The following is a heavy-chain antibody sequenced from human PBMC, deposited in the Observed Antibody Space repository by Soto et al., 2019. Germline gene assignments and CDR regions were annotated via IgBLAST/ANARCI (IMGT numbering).Heavy chain of an antibody. D-gene: IGHD6-13*01. CDR2: INAGNGNT. CDR1: GYTFTSYA. Sequence: ASVKVSCKASGYTFTSYAMHWVRQAPGQRLEWMEWINAGNGNTKYSQKFQGRVTITRDTSASTAYMELSSLRSEDTAVYYCARVLAVYSSSWYFYGMDVWGQGTTVTVSS. V-gene: IGHV1-3*01. CDR3: ARVLAVYSSSWYFYGMDV. J-gene: IGHJ6*02.